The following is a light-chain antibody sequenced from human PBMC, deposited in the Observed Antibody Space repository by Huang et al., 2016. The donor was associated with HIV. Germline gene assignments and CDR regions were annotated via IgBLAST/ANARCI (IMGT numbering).Light chain of an antibody. V-gene: IGKV4-1*01. CDR1: QSVLHSSNNKNY. Sequence: DIVMTQSPDSLAVSLGEGATINCKSSQSVLHSSNNKNYLAWYQQKAGQPPKLLIYWASIRESGVTDRFSGGGSGTDFTLTISSLQAEDVAVYYCQQYYTTPWTFGQGTKVEIK. CDR3: QQYYTTPWT. J-gene: IGKJ1*01. CDR2: WAS.